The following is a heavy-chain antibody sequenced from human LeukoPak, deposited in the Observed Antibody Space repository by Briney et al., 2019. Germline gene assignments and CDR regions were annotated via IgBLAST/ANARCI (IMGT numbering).Heavy chain of an antibody. CDR2: ISSSSSTI. V-gene: IGHV3-48*01. CDR3: ARDKYYYDSSGYYEDHWYFDL. D-gene: IGHD3-22*01. Sequence: QPGGSLRLSCAASGFTFSSYSMNWVRQAPGKGLEWVSYISSSSSTIYYADSVKGRFTISRDNAKNSLYLQMNSLRAEDTAVYYCARDKYYYDSSGYYEDHWYFDLWGRGTLVTVS. J-gene: IGHJ2*01. CDR1: GFTFSSYS.